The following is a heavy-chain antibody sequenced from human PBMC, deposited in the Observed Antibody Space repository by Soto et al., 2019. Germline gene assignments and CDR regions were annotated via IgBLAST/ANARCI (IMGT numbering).Heavy chain of an antibody. CDR2: ISYTGST. V-gene: IGHV4-59*13. CDR1: GDSISSYY. J-gene: IGHJ5*02. Sequence: QVQLQESGPGLVKPSETLYITYTVSGDSISSYYWSWIRQPPGKGLEWVGYISYTGSTIYNPSLESRATISIDTSKNQVSLSLNSVTFADMAVYYCASVGELPVWFDLWGRGTLVTVSS. D-gene: IGHD3-10*01. CDR3: ASVGELPVWFDL.